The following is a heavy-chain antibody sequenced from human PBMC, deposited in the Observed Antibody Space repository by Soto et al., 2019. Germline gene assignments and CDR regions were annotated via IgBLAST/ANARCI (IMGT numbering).Heavy chain of an antibody. CDR3: ARALRFLEWLPYYYYYGMDV. CDR2: INPNSGGT. D-gene: IGHD3-3*01. J-gene: IGHJ6*02. CDR1: GYTFTGYY. Sequence: ASVKVSCKASGYTFTGYYMHWVRQAPGQGLEWMGWINPNSGGTNYAQKFQGRVTMTRDTSISTAYMELSRLRSDDTAVYYCARALRFLEWLPYYYYYGMDVWGQGTTVT. V-gene: IGHV1-2*02.